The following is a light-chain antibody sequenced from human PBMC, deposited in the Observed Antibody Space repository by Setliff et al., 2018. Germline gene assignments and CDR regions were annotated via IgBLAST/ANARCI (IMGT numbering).Light chain of an antibody. CDR2: GNF. CDR3: STWDYSLRTHV. Sequence: QSVLTQEASVSGTVGQKVTLSCTGESDNIGRNAVGWYQQSSHGAPKTVMLGNFLPSGIHDRFSGPKTGTTASLTISGLQLEDEADYYCSTWDYSLRTHVFGTGTKVTVL. CDR1: SDNIGRNA. V-gene: IGLV1-44*01. J-gene: IGLJ1*01.